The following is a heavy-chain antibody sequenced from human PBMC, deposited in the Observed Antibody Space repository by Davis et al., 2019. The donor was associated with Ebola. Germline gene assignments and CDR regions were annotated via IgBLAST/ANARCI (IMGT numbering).Heavy chain of an antibody. J-gene: IGHJ6*02. CDR3: ARETLIGSSTSFYYYYGMDV. V-gene: IGHV4-59*01. Sequence: SETLSLTCTVSGASMSTYYWSWIRQPPGKGLEWIGSIHYSGSTNYNPSLKSRVTISVDTSKNQFSLKLSSVTAADTAVYYCARETLIGSSTSFYYYYGMDVWGQGTTVTVSS. D-gene: IGHD2-2*01. CDR2: IHYSGST. CDR1: GASMSTYY.